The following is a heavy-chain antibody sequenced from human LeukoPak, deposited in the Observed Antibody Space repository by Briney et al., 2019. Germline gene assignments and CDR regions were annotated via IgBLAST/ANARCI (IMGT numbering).Heavy chain of an antibody. CDR3: ARGSPSPSGPVDY. J-gene: IGHJ4*02. CDR2: IIPIFGIA. Sequence: SVKVSCKASGGTFSSYSISWVRQAPGQGLEWMGRIIPIFGIANYAQKFQGRVTITADKSTSTAYMELSSLRSEDTAVYYCARGSPSPSGPVDYWGQGTLVTVSS. CDR1: GGTFSSYS. D-gene: IGHD6-19*01. V-gene: IGHV1-69*04.